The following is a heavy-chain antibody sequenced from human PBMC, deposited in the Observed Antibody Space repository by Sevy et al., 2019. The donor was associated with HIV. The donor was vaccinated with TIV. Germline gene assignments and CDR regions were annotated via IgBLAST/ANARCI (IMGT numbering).Heavy chain of an antibody. CDR3: ARDRARTYYYDSSGYYFEAFDI. CDR1: GGSVSSGSYY. J-gene: IGHJ3*02. CDR2: IYYSGST. V-gene: IGHV4-61*01. D-gene: IGHD3-22*01. Sequence: SETLSLTCTVSGGSVSSGSYYWSWIRQPPGKGLEWIGYIYYSGSTNYNPSHKSRVTISVDTSKNQFSLKLSSVTAADTAVYYCARDRARTYYYDSSGYYFEAFDIWGQGTMVTVSS.